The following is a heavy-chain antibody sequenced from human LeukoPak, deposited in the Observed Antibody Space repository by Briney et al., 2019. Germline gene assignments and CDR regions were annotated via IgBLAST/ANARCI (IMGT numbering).Heavy chain of an antibody. CDR1: GFTFDDYA. D-gene: IGHD3-10*01. CDR2: ISWNSGSI. Sequence: GGSLRLSCAASGFTFDDYAMHWVRQAPGKGLEWVSGISWNSGSIGYADSVKGRFTISRDNAKNSLYLQMNSLRAEDTAVYYCAKDYYGSGRTYNWFDPWGQGTLVTVSS. J-gene: IGHJ5*02. V-gene: IGHV3-9*01. CDR3: AKDYYGSGRTYNWFDP.